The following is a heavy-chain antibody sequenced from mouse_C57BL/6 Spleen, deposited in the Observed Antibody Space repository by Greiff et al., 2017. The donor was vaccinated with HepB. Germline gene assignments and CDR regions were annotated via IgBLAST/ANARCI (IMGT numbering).Heavy chain of an antibody. Sequence: VQLQQSGAELVRPGASVKLSCTASGFNIKDYYMHWVKQRPEQGLEWIGRIDPEDGDTEYAPKFQGKATMTADTSSNTAYLQLSSLTSEDAAVYYCTTWDGSSFFDYWGQGTTLTVSS. CDR3: TTWDGSSFFDY. CDR1: GFNIKDYY. V-gene: IGHV14-1*01. CDR2: IDPEDGDT. D-gene: IGHD1-1*01. J-gene: IGHJ2*01.